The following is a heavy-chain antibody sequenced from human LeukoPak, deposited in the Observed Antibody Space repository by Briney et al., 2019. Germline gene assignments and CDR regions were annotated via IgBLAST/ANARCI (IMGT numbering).Heavy chain of an antibody. Sequence: GGSLRLSCAASGFTFSSYSMNWVRQAPGKGLEWVSSISSSSSYIYYADSEKGRFTISRDNAKNSLYLQMNSLRAEDTAVYYCAKGGYSSGWYGSYWGQGTLVTVSS. CDR2: ISSSSSYI. D-gene: IGHD6-19*01. V-gene: IGHV3-21*01. CDR1: GFTFSSYS. J-gene: IGHJ4*02. CDR3: AKGGYSSGWYGSY.